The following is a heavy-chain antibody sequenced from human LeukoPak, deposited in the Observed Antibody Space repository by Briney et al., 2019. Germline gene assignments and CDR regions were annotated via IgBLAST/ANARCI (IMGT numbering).Heavy chain of an antibody. V-gene: IGHV4-34*01. CDR2: INHSGST. Sequence: SSETLSLTCAVYGGSFSGYYWSWIRQPPGKGLEWIGEINHSGSTNYNPSLKSRVTISVDTSKNQFSLKLSSVTAADTAVYYCAKLDVLLWFGESEDAFDIWGQGTMVTVSS. J-gene: IGHJ3*02. CDR1: GGSFSGYY. D-gene: IGHD3-10*01. CDR3: AKLDVLLWFGESEDAFDI.